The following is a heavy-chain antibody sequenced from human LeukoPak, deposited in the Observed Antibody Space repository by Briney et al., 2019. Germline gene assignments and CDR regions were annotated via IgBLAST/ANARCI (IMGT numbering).Heavy chain of an antibody. V-gene: IGHV4-34*01. CDR2: INHSGTT. D-gene: IGHD2-2*01. CDR1: GGSFSGYS. J-gene: IGHJ4*02. Sequence: SETLSLTCAVYGGSFSGYSWNWIRQPPGKGLEKIGEINHSGTTNYSPSLKSRVTISVDTSKNYVSLKLTSVSAADTAVYYCARVNLPYCPSSSCPFDLWGQGTLVTVSS. CDR3: ARVNLPYCPSSSCPFDL.